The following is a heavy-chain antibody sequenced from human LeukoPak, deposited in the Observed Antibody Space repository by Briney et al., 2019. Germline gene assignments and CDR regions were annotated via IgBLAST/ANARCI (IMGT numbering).Heavy chain of an antibody. CDR2: IWYDGSNK. CDR3: ARVRSSGYYLEPYGMDV. J-gene: IGHJ6*02. Sequence: PGGSLRLSCAASGFTFSSYAMSWVRQAPGKGLEWVAVIWYDGSNKYYADSEKGRFTISRDNSKNTLYLQMNSLRAEDTALYYCARVRSSGYYLEPYGMDVWGQGTTVTVSS. D-gene: IGHD3-22*01. CDR1: GFTFSSYA. V-gene: IGHV3-33*08.